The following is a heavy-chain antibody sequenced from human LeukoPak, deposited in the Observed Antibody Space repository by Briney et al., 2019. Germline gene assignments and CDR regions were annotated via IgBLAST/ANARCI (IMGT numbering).Heavy chain of an antibody. CDR2: IIPIFGTA. J-gene: IGHJ4*02. D-gene: IGHD7-27*01. CDR3: ASSRNWGNYFGY. CDR1: GGTFSSYA. V-gene: IGHV1-69*13. Sequence: SVKVSCKASGGTFSSYAISWVRQAPGQGLEWMGGIIPIFGTANYAQKFQGRVTITADEPTSTAYMELSSLRSEDTAVYYCASSRNWGNYFGYWGQGTLVTVSS.